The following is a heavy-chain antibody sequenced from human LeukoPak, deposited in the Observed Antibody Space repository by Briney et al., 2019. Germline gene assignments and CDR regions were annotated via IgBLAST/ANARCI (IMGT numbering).Heavy chain of an antibody. CDR2: IGTSGGTT. J-gene: IGHJ4*02. Sequence: GGSLRLSCAASGFAFSNYVMSWVRQAPGKGLDWVSAIGTSGGTTYYADSVKGRFTISRDNSKDTLYLQMNSLRAEDTAVYYCAKRLGGSGFDYWGQGTLVTVSS. CDR1: GFAFSNYV. CDR3: AKRLGGSGFDY. D-gene: IGHD3-16*01. V-gene: IGHV3-23*01.